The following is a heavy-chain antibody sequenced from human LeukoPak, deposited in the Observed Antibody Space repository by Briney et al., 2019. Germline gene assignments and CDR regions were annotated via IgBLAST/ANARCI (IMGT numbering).Heavy chain of an antibody. CDR2: IRGKANSYAT. CDR3: TRPLTTAAGVVLYDY. Sequence: GSLRLSCAASGFTLSGSAMHWVRQASGKGLEWVGRIRGKANSYATAYAASVKGRFTISRDDSKNTAYLQMNSLKTEDTAVYYCTRPLTTAAGVVLYDYWGQGTLVTVSS. CDR1: GFTLSGSA. J-gene: IGHJ4*02. D-gene: IGHD6-25*01. V-gene: IGHV3-73*01.